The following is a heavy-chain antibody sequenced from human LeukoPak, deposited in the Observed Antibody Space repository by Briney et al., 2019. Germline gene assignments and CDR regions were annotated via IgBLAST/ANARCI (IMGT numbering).Heavy chain of an antibody. D-gene: IGHD3-3*01. CDR2: INPSGGST. CDR1: GYTFTSYY. J-gene: IGHJ6*03. Sequence: GASVKVSCKASGYTFTSYYMHWVRQAPGQGLEWMGIINPSGGSTSYAQKFQGRVTMTRDMSTSTVYMELSSLRSEDTAVYYCAREKYYDFWSGYYHCYYYMDVWGKGTTVTVSS. CDR3: AREKYYDFWSGYYHCYYYMDV. V-gene: IGHV1-46*01.